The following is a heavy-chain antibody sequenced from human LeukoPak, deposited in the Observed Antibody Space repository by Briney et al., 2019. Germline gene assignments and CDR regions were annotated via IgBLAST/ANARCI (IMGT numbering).Heavy chain of an antibody. Sequence: SETLSLTCTVSGGSISSYFWSWIRQPPGKGLEWIGEINHSGSTNYNPSLKSRVTISVDTSKNRFSLKLSSVTAADTAVYYCARGRKSGYSYGYGYWGQGTLVTVSS. J-gene: IGHJ4*02. CDR2: INHSGST. CDR3: ARGRKSGYSYGYGY. CDR1: GGSISSYF. D-gene: IGHD5-18*01. V-gene: IGHV4-34*01.